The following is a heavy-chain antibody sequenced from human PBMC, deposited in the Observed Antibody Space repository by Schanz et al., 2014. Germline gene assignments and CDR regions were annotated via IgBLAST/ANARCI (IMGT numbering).Heavy chain of an antibody. D-gene: IGHD3-3*01. Sequence: QVQLVQSGAEVKKPGSSVTVSCKASGDTLSSYGISWVRQAPGQGLEWMGRIILNLGSANYAQKFQGRVTITADKSTSTVYMELTSLRSEDTAIYYCARGNTIFGVVILGWLDPWGQGTLVTVSS. J-gene: IGHJ5*02. CDR2: IILNLGSA. CDR1: GDTLSSYG. V-gene: IGHV1-69*04. CDR3: ARGNTIFGVVILGWLDP.